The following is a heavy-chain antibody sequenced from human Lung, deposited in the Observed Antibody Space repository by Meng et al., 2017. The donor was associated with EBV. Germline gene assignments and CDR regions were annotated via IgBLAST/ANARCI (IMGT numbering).Heavy chain of an antibody. D-gene: IGHD6-6*01. CDR1: GFSLSTRGVG. Sequence: QITLKESGPTLVKPTQTLTLTCSFSGFSLSTRGVGVGWICQPPGKALEWLALIYWDDDKRYNPSLKSRLTITKDTSKNQVVLTVTNMDPVDTATYYCAHLITARPFDYWGQGTLVTVSS. V-gene: IGHV2-5*02. CDR2: IYWDDDK. CDR3: AHLITARPFDY. J-gene: IGHJ4*02.